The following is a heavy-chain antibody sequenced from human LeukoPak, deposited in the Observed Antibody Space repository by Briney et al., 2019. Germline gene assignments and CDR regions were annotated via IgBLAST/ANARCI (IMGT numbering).Heavy chain of an antibody. CDR1: GFTFSDSW. CDR2: INTYDRST. D-gene: IGHD2/OR15-2a*01. V-gene: IGHV3-74*01. Sequence: GGSLRLSCAASGFTFSDSWMHWFRQAPGKGLEWVSRINTYDRSTTYADSVKGRFTISSDNAKNTMYLQMNSLRIEDTAVYYCARDLGSRIWGQGTLVTVSS. J-gene: IGHJ4*02. CDR3: ARDLGSRI.